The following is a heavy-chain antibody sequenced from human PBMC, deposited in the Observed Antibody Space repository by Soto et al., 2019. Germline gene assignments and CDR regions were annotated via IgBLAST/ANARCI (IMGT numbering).Heavy chain of an antibody. CDR1: GGTFSSFG. D-gene: IGHD5-12*01. CDR3: AREGSGYNF. V-gene: IGHV1-69*13. J-gene: IGHJ1*01. CDR2: IIPVFGRP. Sequence: SVKVSCKASGGTFSSFGISWVGQAPGQGLEWMGGIIPVFGRPNYAQRFRGRLTITADESTNTCYMELIDLESEDTAVYYCAREGSGYNFWGQGTQVTVSS.